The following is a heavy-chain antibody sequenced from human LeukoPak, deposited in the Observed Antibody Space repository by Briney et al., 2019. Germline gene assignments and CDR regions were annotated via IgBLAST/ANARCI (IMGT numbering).Heavy chain of an antibody. CDR2: INPNSGDT. CDR3: ARDYCSSTSCLFDY. Sequence: SVKVSCKASGYTFTGYHMHWVRQAPGQGLEWMGRINPNSGDTNYAQKFQGRVAMTRDTSISTAFMELTRLRSDDTAVYYCARDYCSSTSCLFDYWGQGTLVTVSS. CDR1: GYTFTGYH. D-gene: IGHD2-2*01. V-gene: IGHV1-2*06. J-gene: IGHJ4*02.